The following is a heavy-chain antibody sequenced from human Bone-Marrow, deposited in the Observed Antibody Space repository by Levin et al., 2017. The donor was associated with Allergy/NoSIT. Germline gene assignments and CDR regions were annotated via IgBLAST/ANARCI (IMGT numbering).Heavy chain of an antibody. Sequence: SETLSLTCTVSGDSIRNYYWSWIRQPPGKGLEWFGYMFYRGATAYNPSLKSRVTISVDTSKNQFSLNLNSVTAADTAVYYCASSGDYFSEYFQHWGRGILVTVSS. V-gene: IGHV4-59*01. D-gene: IGHD1-26*01. CDR2: MFYRGAT. CDR3: ASSGDYFSEYFQH. CDR1: GDSIRNYY. J-gene: IGHJ1*01.